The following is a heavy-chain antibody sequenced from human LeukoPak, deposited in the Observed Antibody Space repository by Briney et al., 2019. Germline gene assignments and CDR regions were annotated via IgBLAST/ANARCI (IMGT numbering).Heavy chain of an antibody. J-gene: IGHJ5*02. V-gene: IGHV3-53*01. CDR1: GFTVRNYC. D-gene: IGHD3-10*01. CDR3: ARGSPVASGRYSIYSS. Sequence: GGSLRLSCAASGFTVRNYCMSWVRQAPGKGLEWVAVIYGDGSTYYADSVKGRFTISSDNLKNTLSLQMDSLRAADTAMHYCARGSPVASGRYSIYSSWGQGTLVTVSP. CDR2: IYGDGST.